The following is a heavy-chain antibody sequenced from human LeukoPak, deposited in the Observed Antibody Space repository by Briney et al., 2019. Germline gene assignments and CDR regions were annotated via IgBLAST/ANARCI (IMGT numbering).Heavy chain of an antibody. CDR3: ARGSNYVSDYYFDV. CDR1: GVSLRGYY. V-gene: IGHV4-34*01. CDR2: VNHEGDS. Sequence: SETLSLTCAVYGVSLRGYYWSWIRQSPEKGLEWIGEVNHEGDSIYSPSLKSRLPVSVDMSKNQFSLNLRSVTAADTAVYFCARGSNYVSDYYFDVWGKGTTVIVSS. D-gene: IGHD4-11*01. J-gene: IGHJ6*03.